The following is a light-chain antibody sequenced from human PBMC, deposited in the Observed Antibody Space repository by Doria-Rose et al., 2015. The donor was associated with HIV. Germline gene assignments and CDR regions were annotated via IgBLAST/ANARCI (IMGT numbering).Light chain of an antibody. CDR3: HQYGTSWT. V-gene: IGKV3-20*01. CDR2: DGS. Sequence: QSPGTLPLSPRERATLSCRASQSFSSTYLAWYQQKPGQAPSLLIYDGSTRATGIPDRFSASGSGTDFTRTINRLEPEDFALYYCHQYGTSWTFGQGTKVEI. J-gene: IGKJ1*01. CDR1: QSFSSTY.